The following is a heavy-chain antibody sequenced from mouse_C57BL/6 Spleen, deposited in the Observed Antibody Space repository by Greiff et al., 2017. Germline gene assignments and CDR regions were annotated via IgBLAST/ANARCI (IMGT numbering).Heavy chain of an antibody. V-gene: IGHV5-17*01. J-gene: IGHJ3*01. D-gene: IGHD2-2*01. CDR1: GFTFSDYG. CDR2: ISSGSSTI. Sequence: DVKLVESGGGLVKPGGSLKLSCAASGFTFSDYGMHWVRQAPEKGLEWVAYISSGSSTIYYADTVKGRFTISRDNAKNTLFLQMTSLRSEDTAMYYCARRFGYDWFAYWGQGTLVTVSA. CDR3: ARRFGYDWFAY.